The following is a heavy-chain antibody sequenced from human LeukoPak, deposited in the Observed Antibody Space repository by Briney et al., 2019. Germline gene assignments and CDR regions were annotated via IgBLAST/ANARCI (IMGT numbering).Heavy chain of an antibody. CDR2: INHSGST. J-gene: IGHJ4*02. D-gene: IGHD6-13*01. Sequence: SETLSLTCAVYGGSFSGYYWSWIRQPPGKGLEWIGEINHSGSTNYNPSLKSRVTISVDTSKNQFSLKLSSVTAADTAVYYCAGSSWYDPRTDYWGQGTLVTVSS. CDR3: AGSSWYDPRTDY. V-gene: IGHV4-34*01. CDR1: GGSFSGYY.